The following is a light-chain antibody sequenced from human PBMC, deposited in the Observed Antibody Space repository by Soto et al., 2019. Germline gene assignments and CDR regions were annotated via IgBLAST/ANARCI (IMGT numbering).Light chain of an antibody. Sequence: EILFTQSPVTPSLSPGERATPSCRASQSVSSYLAWYQQKPGQAPRLLIYDASNRATGIPDRFSGSGSGTDFTLTFSSLEPEDFAVYYCQQYSNWPITFGQGTRLEIK. J-gene: IGKJ5*01. CDR1: QSVSSY. V-gene: IGKV3-11*01. CDR2: DAS. CDR3: QQYSNWPIT.